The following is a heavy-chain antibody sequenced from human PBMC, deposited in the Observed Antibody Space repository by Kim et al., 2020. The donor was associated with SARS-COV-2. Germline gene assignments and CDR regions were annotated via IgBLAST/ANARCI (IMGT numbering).Heavy chain of an antibody. V-gene: IGHV4-34*01. Sequence: YNPSLKSRVTISVDTSKNQFSLKLSSVTAADTAVYYCARGRPGYSSAWGYWGQGTLVTVSS. CDR3: ARGRPGYSSAWGY. D-gene: IGHD6-19*01. J-gene: IGHJ4*02.